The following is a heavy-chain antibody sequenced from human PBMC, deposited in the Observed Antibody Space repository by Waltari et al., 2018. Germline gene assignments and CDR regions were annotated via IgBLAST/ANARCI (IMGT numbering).Heavy chain of an antibody. J-gene: IGHJ6*02. D-gene: IGHD3-9*01. CDR1: GGSISSGSVS. Sequence: QVQLQESRPGLVRPSQTLSLTCTVSGGSISSGSVSWTWCRPPAGKGLEWVGHIFTSGSTKYNPSLKSRVSVSLDTSENQFSLRLSSVTAADTAVYYCARDEARYYDIMTGGGYYGLDVWGQGTTVTVSS. CDR3: ARDEARYYDIMTGGGYYGLDV. V-gene: IGHV4-61*02. CDR2: IFTSGST.